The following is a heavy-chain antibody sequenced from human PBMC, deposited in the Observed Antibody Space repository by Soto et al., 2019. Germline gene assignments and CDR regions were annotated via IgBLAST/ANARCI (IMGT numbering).Heavy chain of an antibody. J-gene: IGHJ3*01. D-gene: IGHD6-19*01. CDR2: IIPMFGTA. CDR1: GGTFGRNA. CDR3: ARPQGSGWRFNALDF. Sequence: ASVKVSCKASGGTFGRNAINWVRQAPGQGLEWMGGIIPMFGTANHAQKFRDRIVITADESTNTAYLELNSLRYEDTAIYYCARPQGSGWRFNALDFWGQGTVVTVSS. V-gene: IGHV1-69*13.